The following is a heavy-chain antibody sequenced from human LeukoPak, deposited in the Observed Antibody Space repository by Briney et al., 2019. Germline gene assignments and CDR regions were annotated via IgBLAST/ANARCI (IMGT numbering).Heavy chain of an antibody. CDR2: VYYTGRT. CDR1: GGSISSASSY. V-gene: IGHV4-39*07. J-gene: IGHJ6*03. Sequence: SETLSLTCTVSGGSISSASSYWGWIRQPPGKGLEWIGTVYYTGRTYNNPSLKSRITISVDTSNNQFSLKLSSVTAADTAVYYCARDQGYSSSIYVNYMDVWGKGTTVTVSS. CDR3: ARDQGYSSSIYVNYMDV. D-gene: IGHD6-13*01.